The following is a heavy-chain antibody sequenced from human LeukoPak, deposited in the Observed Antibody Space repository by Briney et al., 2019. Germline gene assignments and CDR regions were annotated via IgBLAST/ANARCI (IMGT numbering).Heavy chain of an antibody. J-gene: IGHJ4*02. CDR3: TREDRPYCPFAY. CDR1: GFTFSTY. V-gene: IGHV4-4*02. D-gene: IGHD1-26*01. CDR2: IAHDGTT. Sequence: GSLRLSCAASGFTFSTYWSWVRQAPGKGLEWIGEIAHDGTTNYNPSLRSRVAMSFDRANNQFSLSLTSVTAADTAVYYCTREDRPYCPFAYWGQGVLVTVSS.